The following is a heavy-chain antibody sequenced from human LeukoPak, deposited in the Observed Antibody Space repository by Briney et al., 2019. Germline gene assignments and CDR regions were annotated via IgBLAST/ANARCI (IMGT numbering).Heavy chain of an antibody. J-gene: IGHJ4*02. Sequence: GGSLRLSCAASGFTVSSNYMSWVRQAPGKGLEWVSVIYSGGSTYYADSVKGRFTISRDNSKNTLYLQMNSLRAEDTAVYYCARDSRTVVQGILDYWGQGTLVTVSS. CDR1: GFTVSSNY. CDR3: ARDSRTVVQGILDY. V-gene: IGHV3-53*01. D-gene: IGHD3-10*01. CDR2: IYSGGST.